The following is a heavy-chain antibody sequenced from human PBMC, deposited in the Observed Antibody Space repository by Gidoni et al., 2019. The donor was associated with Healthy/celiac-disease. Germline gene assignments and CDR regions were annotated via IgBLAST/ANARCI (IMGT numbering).Heavy chain of an antibody. CDR3: ARMVGAHCSGGSCYSSWFDP. CDR2: INTNTGNP. D-gene: IGHD2-15*01. CDR1: GYTFTSHP. Sequence: QVQLVHSGSELKTPGASVKVSCKPPGYTFTSHPMTWVRQAPGQGLEWMGWINTNTGNPTYAQGFTGRFVFSLDTSVSTASLQINSLKAEDTAVYYCARMVGAHCSGGSCYSSWFDPWGQGTLVTVSS. J-gene: IGHJ5*02. V-gene: IGHV7-4-1*02.